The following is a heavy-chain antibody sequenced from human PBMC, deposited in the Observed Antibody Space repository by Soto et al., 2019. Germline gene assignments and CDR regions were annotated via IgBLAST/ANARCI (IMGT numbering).Heavy chain of an antibody. V-gene: IGHV3-23*01. J-gene: IGHJ6*04. Sequence: PGGSLRLSCAASGFTFSSYAMSWVRQAPGKGLEWVSAISGSGGSTYYADSVKGRFTISRDNSKNTLYLQMNSLRAEDTAVYYCAKLTLLNDFGRGSPPGMRMGRDVGGKGTRVTVPA. D-gene: IGHD3-3*01. CDR2: ISGSGGST. CDR3: AKLTLLNDFGRGSPPGMRMGRDV. CDR1: GFTFSSYA.